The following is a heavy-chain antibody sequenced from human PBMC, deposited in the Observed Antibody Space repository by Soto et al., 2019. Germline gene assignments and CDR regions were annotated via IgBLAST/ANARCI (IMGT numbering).Heavy chain of an antibody. CDR3: ARAVVSGYYYYYGMDV. V-gene: IGHV1-69*12. D-gene: IGHD2-15*01. Sequence: QVQLVQSGAEVKKPGSSVKVSCKASGGTFSSYAISWVRQAPGQGLEWMGGIIPIFGTANYAQKFQGRVTITADESTSTASMELSSLRSEDTAVYYCARAVVSGYYYYYGMDVWGQVTTVTVSS. CDR1: GGTFSSYA. CDR2: IIPIFGTA. J-gene: IGHJ6*02.